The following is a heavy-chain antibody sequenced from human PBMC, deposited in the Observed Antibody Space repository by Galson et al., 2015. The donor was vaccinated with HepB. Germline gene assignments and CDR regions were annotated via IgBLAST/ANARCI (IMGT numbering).Heavy chain of an antibody. CDR3: ARGSPPSSGWHGIGGVALDF. CDR2: ISSNGGST. CDR1: GFTFSSYA. Sequence: SLRLSCAASGFTFSSYAMHWVRQAPGKGLEYVSAISSNGGSTYYANSVKGRFTISRDNSKNTLYLQMGSLRAEDMAVYYCARGSPPSSGWHGIGGVALDFWGQGTLVTVSS. J-gene: IGHJ4*02. V-gene: IGHV3-64*01. D-gene: IGHD6-19*01.